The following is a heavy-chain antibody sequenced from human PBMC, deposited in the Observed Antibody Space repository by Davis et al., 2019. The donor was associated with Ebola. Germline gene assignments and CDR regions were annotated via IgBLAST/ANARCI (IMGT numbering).Heavy chain of an antibody. CDR1: GGSITTHF. V-gene: IGHV4-59*11. CDR3: ARDTRPCGDDCYDDTFDM. D-gene: IGHD2-21*02. CDR2: MHHGGGA. J-gene: IGHJ3*02. Sequence: PSETLSLTCSVSGGSITTHFWGWIRQPPGKGLEWIGFMHHGGGANSNPSPKSRVSISIDTSANQVSLKLTSVTAADTAIYYCARDTRPCGDDCYDDTFDMWGPGTLVTVSS.